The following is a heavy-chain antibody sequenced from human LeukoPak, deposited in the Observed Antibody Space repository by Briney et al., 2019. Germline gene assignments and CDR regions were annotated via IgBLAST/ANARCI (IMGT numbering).Heavy chain of an antibody. Sequence: SETLSLTCAVYGGSFSGYYWSWIRQPPGKGLEWIGEINHSGSTNYNPSLKSRVTISVDTSKDQFSLKLSSVTAADTAVYYCARGRYYYGSGSYYWSYYYGMDVWGQGTTVTVSS. D-gene: IGHD3-10*01. CDR2: INHSGST. V-gene: IGHV4-34*01. CDR1: GGSFSGYY. J-gene: IGHJ6*02. CDR3: ARGRYYYGSGSYYWSYYYGMDV.